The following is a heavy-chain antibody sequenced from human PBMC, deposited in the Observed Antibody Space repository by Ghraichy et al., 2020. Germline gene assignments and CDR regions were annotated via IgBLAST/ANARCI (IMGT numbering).Heavy chain of an antibody. J-gene: IGHJ4*02. V-gene: IGHV3-23*01. D-gene: IGHD5-12*01. CDR1: GFTFSTYA. Sequence: GGSLTLSCAASGFTFSTYAMSWVRQAPGKGLEWVSVISGSGDRTHYADSVKGRFNISRDNSKNTLYLQMSSLRAEDTAVYYCAKDHWGVATFWYFDYWGQGTLLTVSS. CDR2: ISGSGDRT. CDR3: AKDHWGVATFWYFDY.